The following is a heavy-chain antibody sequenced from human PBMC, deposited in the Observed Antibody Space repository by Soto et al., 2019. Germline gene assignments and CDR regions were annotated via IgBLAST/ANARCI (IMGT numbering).Heavy chain of an antibody. CDR3: ARGGDIAARPFYYYYGMDV. V-gene: IGHV1-69*13. D-gene: IGHD6-6*01. CDR2: IIPIFGTA. Sequence: SVKVSCKASGGSFSSYAISWVRQAPGQGLEWMGGIIPIFGTANYAQKFQGRVTITADESTSTAYMELSSLRSEDTAVYYCARGGDIAARPFYYYYGMDVWGQGTTVTVSS. CDR1: GGSFSSYA. J-gene: IGHJ6*02.